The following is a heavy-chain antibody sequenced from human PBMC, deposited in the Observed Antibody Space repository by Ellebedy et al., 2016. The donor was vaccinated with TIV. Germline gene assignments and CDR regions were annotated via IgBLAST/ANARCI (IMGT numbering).Heavy chain of an antibody. CDR2: IYYSGSA. Sequence: MPSETLSLTCTVSVGSISSYYWSWIRPPPGKGLEWIGYIYYSGSAYYNPSLKRRVTISLDTSKNQFSLKLSSVTAADTAVYYCARGMKDSSGYFYWYFDLWGRGTLVTVSS. D-gene: IGHD3-22*01. CDR1: VGSISSYY. V-gene: IGHV4-59*06. CDR3: ARGMKDSSGYFYWYFDL. J-gene: IGHJ2*01.